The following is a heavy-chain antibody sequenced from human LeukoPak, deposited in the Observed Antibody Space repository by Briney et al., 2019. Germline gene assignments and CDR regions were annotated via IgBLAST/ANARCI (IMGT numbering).Heavy chain of an antibody. CDR3: AKAYSTSLYGDAFHI. V-gene: IGHV3-23*01. J-gene: IGHJ3*02. CDR1: GFTFRFYA. Sequence: GGSLRLSCAGSGFTFRFYAMTWVRQAPGKGLEWVSGITGDASVTYDADSVKGRFNISRDNSKNTLYLQLNSLRVEDTAVYYCAKAYSTSLYGDAFHIWSQGTMVTVPP. CDR2: ITGDASVT. D-gene: IGHD6-13*01.